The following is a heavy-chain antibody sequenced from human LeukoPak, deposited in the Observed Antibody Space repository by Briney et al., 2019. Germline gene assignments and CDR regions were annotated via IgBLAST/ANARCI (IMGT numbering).Heavy chain of an antibody. CDR2: ITPNSGGT. Sequence: ASVKVSCKASGYTFTDYYMHWVRQAPGQGLEWMGWITPNSGGTKYAQKFQGRVTMTRDMSISTAYMEVSRLTSDDTAVYYCARATIADSSTYYIDYWGLGTLVTVSS. V-gene: IGHV1-2*02. CDR1: GYTFTDYY. J-gene: IGHJ4*02. D-gene: IGHD3-22*01. CDR3: ARATIADSSTYYIDY.